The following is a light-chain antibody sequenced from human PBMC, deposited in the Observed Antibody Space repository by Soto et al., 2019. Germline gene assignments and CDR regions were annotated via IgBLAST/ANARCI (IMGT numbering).Light chain of an antibody. CDR2: AAS. V-gene: IGKV1-27*01. Sequence: DIEMTQSPSSLSASVGDRVTITCRASQGISNYLAWYQQKPGKVPKLLIYAASTLHSGVPSRFNGSGSGTDFTLTIINLKPEDVATDCCQEYSSAPFTFGPGTKVDIK. CDR3: QEYSSAPFT. J-gene: IGKJ3*01. CDR1: QGISNY.